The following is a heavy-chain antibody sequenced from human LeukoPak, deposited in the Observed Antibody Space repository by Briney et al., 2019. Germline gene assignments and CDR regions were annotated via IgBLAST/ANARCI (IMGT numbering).Heavy chain of an antibody. J-gene: IGHJ3*02. CDR3: ARVRGAAAAAFDI. CDR1: GFTFTNAW. V-gene: IGHV3-30*02. CDR2: IRYDGSNK. D-gene: IGHD6-13*01. Sequence: GGSLRLSCIASGFTFTNAWMNWVRQAPGKGLEWVAFIRYDGSNKYYADSVKGRFTISRDNAKNSLYLQMNSLRAEDTAVYYRARVRGAAAAAFDIWGQGTMVTVSS.